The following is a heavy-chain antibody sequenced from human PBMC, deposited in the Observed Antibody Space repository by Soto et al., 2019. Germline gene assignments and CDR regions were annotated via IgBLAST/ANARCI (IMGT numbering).Heavy chain of an antibody. V-gene: IGHV3-64D*06. D-gene: IGHD5-18*01. Sequence: EVQLVESGGGLVQPGGSLRLSCSASGFTFSSYAMHWVRQAPGKGLEYISAISSNGGSTYYADSVKGRFTISRDNSKNTLYLQMSSLRAEDTAVYYCVKQDGYSYAFDIWGQGTMVTVSS. CDR2: ISSNGGST. J-gene: IGHJ3*02. CDR1: GFTFSSYA. CDR3: VKQDGYSYAFDI.